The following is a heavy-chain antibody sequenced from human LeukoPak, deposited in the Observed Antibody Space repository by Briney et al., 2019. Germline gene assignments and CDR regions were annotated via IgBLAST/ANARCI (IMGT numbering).Heavy chain of an antibody. J-gene: IGHJ4*02. CDR3: ARDGGVYYYGSGSYYYY. CDR1: GFTFSSYA. Sequence: GGSLRLSCAASGFTFSSYAMHWVRQAPGKGLEWVAVISYDGSNKYYADSVKGRFTISRDNSKNTLYLQMNSLRAEDTAVHYCARDGGVYYYGSGSYYYYWGQGTLVTVSS. CDR2: ISYDGSNK. D-gene: IGHD3-10*01. V-gene: IGHV3-30*04.